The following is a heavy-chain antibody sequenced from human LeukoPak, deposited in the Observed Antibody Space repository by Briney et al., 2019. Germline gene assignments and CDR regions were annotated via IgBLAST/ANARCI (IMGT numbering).Heavy chain of an antibody. D-gene: IGHD6-13*01. V-gene: IGHV3-48*01. J-gene: IGHJ6*03. Sequence: GGSLRLSCAASGFTFSSYSMNWVRQAPGKGLEWVSYISSSSSTIHYADSVKGRFTISRDNAKNSLYLQMNSLRAEDTAVYYCARVSYSSSWYVPYYYYYMDVWGKGTTVTVSS. CDR3: ARVSYSSSWYVPYYYYYMDV. CDR2: ISSSSSTI. CDR1: GFTFSSYS.